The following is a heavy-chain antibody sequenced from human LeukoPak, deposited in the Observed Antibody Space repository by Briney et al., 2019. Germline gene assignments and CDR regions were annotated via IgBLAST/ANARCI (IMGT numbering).Heavy chain of an antibody. Sequence: GGSLRLSCVASGFTFGDYAMTWVRQAPGKGLEWVGFIASETYGGTAEYAASVKGRFTISRDDSKSIAYLQMNSLKTEDTAVYYCTRDQTPYYWGQGTLVTVSS. CDR1: GFTFGDYA. V-gene: IGHV3-49*04. CDR3: TRDQTPYY. CDR2: IASETYGGTA. J-gene: IGHJ4*02.